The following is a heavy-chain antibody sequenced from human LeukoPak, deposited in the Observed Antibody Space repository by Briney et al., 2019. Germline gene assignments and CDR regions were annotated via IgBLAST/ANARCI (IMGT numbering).Heavy chain of an antibody. V-gene: IGHV4-59*01. CDR3: ARESKVGNTGYYLDY. D-gene: IGHD2/OR15-2a*01. Sequence: SETLSLTCTVSGDSISKYYWSWIRQPPGKGLEWIGYIYYSGSTNYNPSLKSRVTMSVDTSKNQFSLKLTSVTAADTALYYCARESKVGNTGYYLDYWGQGTLVTVSP. J-gene: IGHJ4*02. CDR2: IYYSGST. CDR1: GDSISKYY.